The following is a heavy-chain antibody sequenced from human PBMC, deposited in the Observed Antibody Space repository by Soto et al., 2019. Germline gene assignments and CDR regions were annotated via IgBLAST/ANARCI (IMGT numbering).Heavy chain of an antibody. Sequence: SETLSLTCSVSGDSISNLDYFWAWIREPPGQALEYIGYIYKSATTYYNPSFESRVAISVDTSKSQFSLNVTSVTAADTAVYFCARGRYCLTGRCFPNWFDSWGQGALVTVSS. J-gene: IGHJ5*01. D-gene: IGHD7-27*01. CDR1: GDSISNLDYF. CDR2: IYKSATT. V-gene: IGHV4-30-4*01. CDR3: ARGRYCLTGRCFPNWFDS.